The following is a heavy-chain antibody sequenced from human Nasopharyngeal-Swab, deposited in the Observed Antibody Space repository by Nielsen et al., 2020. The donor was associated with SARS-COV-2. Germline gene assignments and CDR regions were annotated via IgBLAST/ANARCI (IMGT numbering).Heavy chain of an antibody. V-gene: IGHV4-30-2*01. CDR2: IYHSGST. CDR3: ARGRVGATSKKNWFDP. Sequence: SETLSLTCAVSGGSISSGGYSWSWIRQPPGKGLEWIGYIYHSGSTNYNPSLKSRVTISVDTSKNQFSLKLSSVTAADTAVYYCARGRVGATSKKNWFDPWGQGTLVTVSS. J-gene: IGHJ5*02. D-gene: IGHD1-26*01. CDR1: GGSISSGGYS.